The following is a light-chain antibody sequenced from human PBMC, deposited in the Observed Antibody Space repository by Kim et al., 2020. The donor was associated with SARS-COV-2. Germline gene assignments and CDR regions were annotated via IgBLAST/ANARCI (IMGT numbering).Light chain of an antibody. Sequence: SASVGDRVTITCRASQSISNYLNWYQQKPGKAPKLLIYAASSLQSGVPSRFSGSGSGTDFTLTISSLQPEDFATYYCQQSYRTPRTFGQGTKLEI. J-gene: IGKJ1*01. CDR2: AAS. CDR3: QQSYRTPRT. V-gene: IGKV1-39*01. CDR1: QSISNY.